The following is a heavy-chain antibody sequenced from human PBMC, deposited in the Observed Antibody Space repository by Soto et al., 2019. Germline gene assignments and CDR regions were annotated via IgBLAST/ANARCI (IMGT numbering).Heavy chain of an antibody. J-gene: IGHJ4*02. CDR3: ARGDYRDSSSYFDY. D-gene: IGHD6-6*01. V-gene: IGHV4-30-4*01. Sequence: QVQLQESGPGLVKPSQTLTLTCTVSGDSVSSGDYYWGWIRQPPGKGLEWIGYIYYSGTAYYSPSLYSRVTISVDTSKNQFSLKVTSVTAADPAVYYCARGDYRDSSSYFDYWGQGTLVTVSS. CDR1: GDSVSSGDYY. CDR2: IYYSGTA.